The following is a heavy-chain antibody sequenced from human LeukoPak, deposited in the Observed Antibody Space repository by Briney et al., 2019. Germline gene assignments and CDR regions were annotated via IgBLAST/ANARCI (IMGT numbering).Heavy chain of an antibody. D-gene: IGHD3-10*01. J-gene: IGHJ4*02. CDR1: GFTFSSYS. CDR2: ISSSSSTI. CDR3: ARAGNYGSGSYSDY. V-gene: IGHV3-48*04. Sequence: QPGGSLRLSCAASGFTFSSYSMNWVRQAPGKGLEWVSYISSSSSTIYYADSVKGRFTISRDNAKNSLYLQMNSLRAEDTAVYYCARAGNYGSGSYSDYWGQGTLVTVSS.